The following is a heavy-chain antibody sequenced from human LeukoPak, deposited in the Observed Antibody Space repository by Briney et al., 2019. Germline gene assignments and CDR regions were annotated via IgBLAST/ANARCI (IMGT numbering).Heavy chain of an antibody. CDR1: GFTFSNSA. CDR3: ARGSSNVAARNNWFDP. D-gene: IGHD6-6*01. V-gene: IGHV3-21*01. CDR2: ISGSSSYI. J-gene: IGHJ5*02. Sequence: GGSLRLSCAASGFTFSNSAMSWVRQAPGKGLEWVSSISGSSSYIYYADSMKGRFTISIDNGKKSLYLPMNSLRAEDTAVYFCARGSSNVAARNNWFDPWGQGTLVTVSS.